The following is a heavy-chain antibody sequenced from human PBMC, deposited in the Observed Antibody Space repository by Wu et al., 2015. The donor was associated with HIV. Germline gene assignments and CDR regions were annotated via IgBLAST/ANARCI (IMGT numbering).Heavy chain of an antibody. D-gene: IGHD3-3*01. CDR1: GYTFTSYG. CDR2: ISAYNGNT. J-gene: IGHJ5*02. Sequence: QVQLVQSGAEVKKPGASVKVSCKASGYTFTSYGISWVRQAPGQGLEWMGWISAYNGNTNYAQKLQGRVTMTTDTSTSTAYMELRSLRSDDTAVYYCARDNHVFLELVYYGSWFDPVGPGEPWVHRLL. CDR3: ARDNHVFLELVYYGSWFDP. V-gene: IGHV1-18*01.